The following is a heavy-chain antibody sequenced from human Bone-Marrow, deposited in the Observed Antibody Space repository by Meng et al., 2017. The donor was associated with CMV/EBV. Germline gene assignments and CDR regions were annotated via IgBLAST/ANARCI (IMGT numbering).Heavy chain of an antibody. Sequence: GVLKISCAASGFPFSGYWMHWVRQAPGKGLVWVSRINSDGSSTSYADSVKGRFTISRDNAKDTLYLQMNSLRAEDTAVYYCARDSPLVRGAPDYWGQGTLVTVSS. CDR2: INSDGSST. V-gene: IGHV3-74*01. CDR1: GFPFSGYW. CDR3: ARDSPLVRGAPDY. D-gene: IGHD3-10*01. J-gene: IGHJ4*02.